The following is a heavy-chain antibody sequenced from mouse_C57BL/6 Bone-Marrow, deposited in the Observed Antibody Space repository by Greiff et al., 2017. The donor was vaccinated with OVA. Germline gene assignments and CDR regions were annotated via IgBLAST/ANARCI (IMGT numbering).Heavy chain of an antibody. D-gene: IGHD2-1*01. V-gene: IGHV1-55*01. Sequence: QVQLQQPGAELVKPGASVKMSCKASGYTFTSYWITWVKQRPGQGLEWIGDIYPGSGSTNYNEKFKSKATLTVDTSSSTAYMQLSSLTSEDSAVDYCARGYGNYYYFDYWGQGTTLTVSS. CDR2: IYPGSGST. CDR3: ARGYGNYYYFDY. J-gene: IGHJ2*01. CDR1: GYTFTSYW.